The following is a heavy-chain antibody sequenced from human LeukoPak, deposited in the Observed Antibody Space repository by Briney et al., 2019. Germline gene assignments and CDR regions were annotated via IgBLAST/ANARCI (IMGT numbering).Heavy chain of an antibody. CDR3: ARARSSGYPDY. Sequence: SETLSLTCTVSGDSISSSSYYWGWIRQPPGKGLEWIGSIYYSGSTYYNPSLKSRVTISVDTSKNQFSLKLSSVTAADTAVYYCARARSSGYPDYWGQGTLVTVSS. CDR2: IYYSGST. D-gene: IGHD3-22*01. V-gene: IGHV4-39*07. CDR1: GDSISSSSYY. J-gene: IGHJ4*02.